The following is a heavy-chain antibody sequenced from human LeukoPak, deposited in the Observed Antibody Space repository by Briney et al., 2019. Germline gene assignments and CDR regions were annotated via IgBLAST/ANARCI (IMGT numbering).Heavy chain of an antibody. J-gene: IGHJ5*02. D-gene: IGHD2-2*01. Sequence: ASVRVSCKASGYTFTSYDINWVRQATGQGLEWMGWMNPNSGNTGYAQKFQGRVTMTRNTSISTAYMELSSLRSEDTAVYYCARHCSSTSCYAFDPWGQGTLVTVSS. CDR1: GYTFTSYD. CDR3: ARHCSSTSCYAFDP. V-gene: IGHV1-8*01. CDR2: MNPNSGNT.